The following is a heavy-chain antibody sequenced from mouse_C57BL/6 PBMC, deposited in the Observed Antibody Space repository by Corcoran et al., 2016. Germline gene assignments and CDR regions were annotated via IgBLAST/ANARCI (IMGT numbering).Heavy chain of an antibody. J-gene: IGHJ2*01. V-gene: IGHV9-3*01. CDR2: INTYSGVP. CDR1: GYTFTTYG. Sequence: QIQLVQSGPELKKPGETVKISCKASGYTFTTYGMSWVKQAPGKGLKWMGWINTYSGVPTYADDFKGRFAFSLETSASTAYLQINNLKNEDTATYFCARSTMVTGKVFDYWGQGTTPTVSS. D-gene: IGHD2-2*01. CDR3: ARSTMVTGKVFDY.